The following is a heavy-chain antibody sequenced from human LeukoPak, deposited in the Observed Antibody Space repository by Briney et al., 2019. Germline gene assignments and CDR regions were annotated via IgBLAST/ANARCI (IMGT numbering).Heavy chain of an antibody. V-gene: IGHV4-59*01. CDR2: IYYSGST. D-gene: IGHD5-12*01. CDR1: GGSISSYY. J-gene: IGHJ5*02. Sequence: SETLSLTCTVSGGSISSYYWSWIRQPPGKGLEWIGYIYYSGSTNYNPSLKSRVTISVDTSKNQFSLKLSSVTAADTAVYYCARDRGGGYGDNWFDRWGQGTLVTVSS. CDR3: ARDRGGGYGDNWFDR.